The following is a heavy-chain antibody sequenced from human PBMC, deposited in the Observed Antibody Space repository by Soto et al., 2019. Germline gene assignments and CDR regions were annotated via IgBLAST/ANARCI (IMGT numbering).Heavy chain of an antibody. V-gene: IGHV1-18*01. J-gene: IGHJ4*02. Sequence: QVQLVQSGAEVKKPGASVKVSCKASGYTFTSYGISWVRQAPGQGLEWMGWISAYNGNTNYAQKLQGRVTMTTDTSTSTAYMELRSLGSDDTAVYYCARTPMVRGVISVVPRYYFDYWGQGTLVTVSS. CDR3: ARTPMVRGVISVVPRYYFDY. CDR1: GYTFTSYG. D-gene: IGHD3-10*01. CDR2: ISAYNGNT.